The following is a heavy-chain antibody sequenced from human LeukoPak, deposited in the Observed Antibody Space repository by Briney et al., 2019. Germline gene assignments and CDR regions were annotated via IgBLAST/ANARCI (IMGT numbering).Heavy chain of an antibody. CDR2: IYPGDSDT. CDR1: GFTVSSSY. CDR3: ARQGVGAIDYCSSTSCQGAFDI. D-gene: IGHD2-2*01. V-gene: IGHV5-51*01. Sequence: GGSLRLSCAASGFTVSSSYMSWVRQAPRKGLEWMGIIYPGDSDTRYSPSFQGQVTISADKSISTAYLQWSSLKASDTAMYYCARQGVGAIDYCSSTSCQGAFDIWGQGTMVTVSS. J-gene: IGHJ3*02.